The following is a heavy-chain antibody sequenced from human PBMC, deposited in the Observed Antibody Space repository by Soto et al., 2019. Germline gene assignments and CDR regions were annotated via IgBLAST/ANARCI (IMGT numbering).Heavy chain of an antibody. J-gene: IGHJ4*02. V-gene: IGHV1-69*13. CDR2: IIPIFGTA. D-gene: IGHD6-6*01. Sequence: SVKVSCKASGVTFSSYAISWVRQAPGQGLEWMGGIIPIFGTANYAQKFQGRVTITADESTSTAYMELSSLRSEDTAVYYCARDGGWYSSSPEYFDYWGQGTLVTVSS. CDR1: GVTFSSYA. CDR3: ARDGGWYSSSPEYFDY.